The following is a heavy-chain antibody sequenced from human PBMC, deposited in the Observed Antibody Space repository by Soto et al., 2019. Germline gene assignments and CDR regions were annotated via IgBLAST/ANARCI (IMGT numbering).Heavy chain of an antibody. D-gene: IGHD4-17*01. CDR1: LFIVSDNY. CDR3: ATRMTTAPY. J-gene: IGHJ4*02. CDR2: IYSGGGT. Sequence: EVRLVQSGGGLVQPGGSLRLSCAASLFIVSDNYMSWVRQAPGKGLEWVSLIYSGGGTDYAESVKGRFTISRDKSKNTLYLQMNSLKAEDTGIYYCATRMTTAPYWGQGTVVTVSS. V-gene: IGHV3-66*01.